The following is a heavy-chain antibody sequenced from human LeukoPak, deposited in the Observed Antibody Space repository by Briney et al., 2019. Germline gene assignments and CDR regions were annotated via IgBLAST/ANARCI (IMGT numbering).Heavy chain of an antibody. CDR3: AREVGLWFGELPLNWFDP. D-gene: IGHD3-10*01. CDR2: IYTSGST. CDR1: SGSIRSGSYY. J-gene: IGHJ5*02. V-gene: IGHV4-61*02. Sequence: SETLSLTCTVSSGSIRSGSYYWSWIRQPAGKGLEWIGRIYTSGSTNYNRSRKSQVTLSVDTSKNQFSLKLSSVTAADTAVYYCAREVGLWFGELPLNWFDPWGQGTLVTVSS.